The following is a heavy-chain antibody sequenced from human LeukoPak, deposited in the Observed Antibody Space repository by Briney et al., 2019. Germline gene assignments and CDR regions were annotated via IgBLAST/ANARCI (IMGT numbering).Heavy chain of an antibody. CDR1: GFTFSSYS. Sequence: PGGSLRLSCAASGFTFSSYSMNWVRQAPGKGLEWVSYISSSSSTIYYADSVKGRFTISRDNAKNSLYLQMNSLRAEDTAVYYCAREADSSSWYYFDYWGQGTLVTVSS. V-gene: IGHV3-48*04. CDR3: AREADSSSWYYFDY. CDR2: ISSSSSTI. J-gene: IGHJ4*02. D-gene: IGHD6-13*01.